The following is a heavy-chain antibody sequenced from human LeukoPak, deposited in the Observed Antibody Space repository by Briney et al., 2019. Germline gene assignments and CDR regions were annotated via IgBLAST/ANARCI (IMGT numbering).Heavy chain of an antibody. CDR3: ARDYIPSDTNYYGSGTPWDY. D-gene: IGHD3-10*01. J-gene: IGHJ4*02. Sequence: SETLSLTCTVSGGSISSYYWSWIRQPPGKGLEWIGYIYYSGSTNYNPSLKSRVTISVDTSKNQFSLKLSSVTAADTAVYYCARDYIPSDTNYYGSGTPWDYWGQGTLVTVSS. V-gene: IGHV4-59*01. CDR2: IYYSGST. CDR1: GGSISSYY.